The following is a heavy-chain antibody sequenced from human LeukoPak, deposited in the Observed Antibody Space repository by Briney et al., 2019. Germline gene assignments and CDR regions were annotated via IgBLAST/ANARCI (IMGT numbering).Heavy chain of an antibody. J-gene: IGHJ4*02. V-gene: IGHV4-30-2*01. Sequence: SETLSLTCAVSGGSISSGGYSWSWIRQPPGKGLEWIGYIYHSGSTYYNPSLKSRVTISVDRSKNQFSLKLSSVTAADTAVYYCARGGRRDGYNLSYWGQGTLVTVSS. CDR2: IYHSGST. CDR3: ARGGRRDGYNLSY. D-gene: IGHD5-24*01. CDR1: GGSISSGGYS.